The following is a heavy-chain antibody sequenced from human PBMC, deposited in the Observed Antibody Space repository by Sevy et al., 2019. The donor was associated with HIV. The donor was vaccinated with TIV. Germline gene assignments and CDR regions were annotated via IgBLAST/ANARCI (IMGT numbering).Heavy chain of an antibody. Sequence: GGSLRLSCMTSGFTFTRYSMTWVRQAPGKGLEWVSTFCSGDGKMYYEDSVKGRVPFSRDIAKNTVNRQMNSLRADDTAVYYCAREGCTKPHDYWGQGTLVTVSS. J-gene: IGHJ4*02. CDR3: AREGCTKPHDY. CDR2: FCSGDGKM. D-gene: IGHD2-8*01. CDR1: GFTFTRYS. V-gene: IGHV3-23*01.